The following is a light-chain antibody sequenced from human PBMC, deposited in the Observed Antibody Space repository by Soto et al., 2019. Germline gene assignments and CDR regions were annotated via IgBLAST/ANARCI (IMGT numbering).Light chain of an antibody. Sequence: QSVLTQPPSVSGAPRQRVTISCTWSSSNIGAGYDVHWYQQLPGTAPKLLIYGNSNRPSGVPDRFSGSKSGTSASLAITGLQAEDEADYYCQSYDSSLSVVFGGGTKLTVL. CDR3: QSYDSSLSVV. CDR1: SSNIGAGYD. V-gene: IGLV1-40*01. J-gene: IGLJ2*01. CDR2: GNS.